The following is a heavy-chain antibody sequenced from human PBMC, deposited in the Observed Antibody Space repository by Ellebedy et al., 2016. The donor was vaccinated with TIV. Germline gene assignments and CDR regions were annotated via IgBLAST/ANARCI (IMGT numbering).Heavy chain of an antibody. V-gene: IGHV4-39*07. CDR2: IYYSGST. CDR1: GGSISSSSYY. J-gene: IGHJ4*02. Sequence: SETLSLTCTVSGGSISSSSYYWGWIRQPPGKGLEWIGSIYYSGSTYYNPSLKSRVTISVDTSKNQFSLKLSSVTAADTAVYYCARYDFGGWDYFDYWGQGTLVTVSS. D-gene: IGHD3-3*01. CDR3: ARYDFGGWDYFDY.